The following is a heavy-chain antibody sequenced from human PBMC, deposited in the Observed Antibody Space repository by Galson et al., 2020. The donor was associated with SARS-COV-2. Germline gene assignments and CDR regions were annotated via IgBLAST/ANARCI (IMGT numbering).Heavy chain of an antibody. CDR2: IYYSGST. J-gene: IGHJ4*02. CDR1: GGSISSYY. CDR3: ARVAPAAAGFDY. V-gene: IGHV4-59*08. D-gene: IGHD6-13*01. Sequence: SETLSLTCTVSGGSISSYYWSWIRQPPGKGLEWIGYIYYSGSTNYNPSLKSRVTISVDTSKNQFSLKLSSVTAADTAVYYCARVAPAAAGFDYWGQGTLVTVSS.